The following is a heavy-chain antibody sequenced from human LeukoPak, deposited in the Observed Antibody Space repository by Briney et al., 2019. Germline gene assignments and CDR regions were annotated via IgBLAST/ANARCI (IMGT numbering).Heavy chain of an antibody. CDR3: AREHSSGWYYFAY. Sequence: GSLRLSCAGSGFTFDDYGMGWVRQAPGKGLEWVSGITWNSGRTDYADSVKGRFTISRDNAKNSLYLQMNSLRAEDTALYYCAREHSSGWYYFAYWGQGNLVTVSS. D-gene: IGHD6-19*01. CDR2: ITWNSGRT. CDR1: GFTFDDYG. J-gene: IGHJ4*02. V-gene: IGHV3-20*04.